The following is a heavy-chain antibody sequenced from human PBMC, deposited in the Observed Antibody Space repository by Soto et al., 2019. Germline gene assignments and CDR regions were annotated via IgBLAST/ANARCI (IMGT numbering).Heavy chain of an antibody. Sequence: QVQLVQSGAEVKKPGSSVKVSCKASGGTFSSYTISWVRQAPGQGLERMGRIIPILGIANYAQKFQGRVTITADKSKSTAYKELNSLRSEDTSVYYCASPYYYGSGSSLGIDYWGQGSLVPVSS. CDR1: GGTFSSYT. V-gene: IGHV1-69*02. J-gene: IGHJ4*02. CDR3: ASPYYYGSGSSLGIDY. CDR2: IIPILGIA. D-gene: IGHD3-10*01.